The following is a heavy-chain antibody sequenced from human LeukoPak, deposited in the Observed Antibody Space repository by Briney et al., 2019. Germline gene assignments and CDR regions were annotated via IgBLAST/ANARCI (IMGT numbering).Heavy chain of an antibody. V-gene: IGHV4-59*01. J-gene: IGHJ6*02. D-gene: IGHD5-12*01. CDR3: ARGRVATITNYYYGMDV. CDR1: GGSISSYY. Sequence: RSETLSLTCTVSGGSISSYYWSWIRQPPGKGLEWIGYICYSGSTNYNPSLKSRVTISVDTSKNQFSLKLSSVTAADTAVYYCARGRVATITNYYYGMDVWGQGTTVTVSS. CDR2: ICYSGST.